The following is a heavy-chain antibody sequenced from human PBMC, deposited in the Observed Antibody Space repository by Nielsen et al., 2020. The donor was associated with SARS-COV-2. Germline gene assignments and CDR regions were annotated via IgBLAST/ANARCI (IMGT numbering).Heavy chain of an antibody. J-gene: IGHJ2*01. CDR1: GFTFSSYS. CDR2: ISSSSSYI. V-gene: IGHV3-21*01. D-gene: IGHD4-17*01. CDR3: ARVSSLTVTTWGYFDL. Sequence: GESLKISCAASGFTFSSYSMNWVRQAPGKGLEWVSSISSSSSYIYYADSVKGRFTISRDNAKNSLYLQMNSLRAEDTAVYYCARVSSLTVTTWGYFDLWGRGTLVTVSS.